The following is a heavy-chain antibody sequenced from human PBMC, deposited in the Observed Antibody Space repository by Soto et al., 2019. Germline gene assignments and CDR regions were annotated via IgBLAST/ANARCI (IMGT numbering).Heavy chain of an antibody. CDR3: ARAGASYPVLMVYAFHHWYFDL. D-gene: IGHD2-8*01. Sequence: QVQLQESGPGLVKPSQTLSLTCTVSGGSISSGDYYWSWIRQPPGKGLEWIGYIYYSGSTYYNPSLKSRVTISVDTSKNQFSLKLSSVTAADTAVYYCARAGASYPVLMVYAFHHWYFDLWGRGTLVTVSS. CDR2: IYYSGST. V-gene: IGHV4-30-4*01. J-gene: IGHJ2*01. CDR1: GGSISSGDYY.